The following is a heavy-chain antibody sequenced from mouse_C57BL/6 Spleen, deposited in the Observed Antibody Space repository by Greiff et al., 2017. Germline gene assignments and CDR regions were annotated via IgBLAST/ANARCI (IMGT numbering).Heavy chain of an antibody. D-gene: IGHD1-1*01. V-gene: IGHV1-53*01. CDR1: GYTFTSYW. CDR2: INPSNGGT. J-gene: IGHJ2*01. CDR3: ARSYCGALPYFDY. Sequence: QVQLQQPGPELVQPGASVKLSCKASGYTFTSYWLHWVKQRPGQGLEWIGNINPSNGGTNYNEKFKGKATLTVAKSSSTAYMQLRSLTSEDSAVYYCARSYCGALPYFDYWGQGTTLTVSS.